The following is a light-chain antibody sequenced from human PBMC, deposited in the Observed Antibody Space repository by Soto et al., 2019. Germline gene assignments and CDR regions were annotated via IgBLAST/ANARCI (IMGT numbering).Light chain of an antibody. V-gene: IGLV1-40*01. Sequence: SVTRAARGVGSIFRHRSSSNIGAGHDVHWYQQLPGTAPKLPIYGKNNRPSGVPDRFSVSKSGTSASLAITGLQAEDEADYYCQSYDNSLSGSYVFGTGTKVTVL. CDR1: SSNIGAGHD. CDR2: GKN. CDR3: QSYDNSLSGSYV. J-gene: IGLJ1*01.